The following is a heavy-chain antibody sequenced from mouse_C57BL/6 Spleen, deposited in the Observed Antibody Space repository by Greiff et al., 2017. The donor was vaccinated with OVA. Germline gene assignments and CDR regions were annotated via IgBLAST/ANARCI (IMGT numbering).Heavy chain of an antibody. CDR3: ARRDYYGSSPYAMDY. Sequence: QVQLQQSGAELVRPGPSVKVSCKASGSSSTNYLIAGVKQSPGRGFEWIGVINPGSGGTNYNEKFKGKATLTADKSSSTAYMQLSSLTSEDSAVYFCARRDYYGSSPYAMDYWGQGTSVTVSS. V-gene: IGHV1-54*01. J-gene: IGHJ4*01. CDR2: INPGSGGT. CDR1: GSSSTNYL. D-gene: IGHD1-1*01.